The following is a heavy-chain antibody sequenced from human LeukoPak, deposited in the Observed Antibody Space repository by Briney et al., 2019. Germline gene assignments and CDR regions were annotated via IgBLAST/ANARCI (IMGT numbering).Heavy chain of an antibody. D-gene: IGHD1-14*01. V-gene: IGHV3-30*03. CDR2: ISYDGSNK. Sequence: GGSLRLSCAASGFTFSSYGMHWVRQAPGKGLEWVAVISYDGSNKYYADSMKGRFTISRDNAKNSLYLQMNSLRAEDTAVYYCARRYFDYWGQGTLVTVSS. CDR1: GFTFSSYG. CDR3: ARRYFDY. J-gene: IGHJ4*02.